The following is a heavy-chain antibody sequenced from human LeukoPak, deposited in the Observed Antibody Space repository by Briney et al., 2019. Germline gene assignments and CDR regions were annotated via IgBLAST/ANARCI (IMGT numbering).Heavy chain of an antibody. CDR3: ARFYYDILTGHRYFDY. D-gene: IGHD3-9*01. CDR1: GGSVSSGSYY. Sequence: SETLSLTCTVSGGSVSSGSYYWGWIRQPAGKGLEWIGRVYMSGSTNYNPSLKSRVTISVDTSKNQFSLNLSSVTAADTAVYYCARFYYDILTGHRYFDYWGQGTLVTVSS. V-gene: IGHV4-61*10. J-gene: IGHJ4*02. CDR2: VYMSGST.